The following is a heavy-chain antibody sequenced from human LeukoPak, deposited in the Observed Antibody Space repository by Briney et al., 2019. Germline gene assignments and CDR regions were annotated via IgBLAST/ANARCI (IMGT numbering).Heavy chain of an antibody. CDR3: TRNGGRGRSHFDY. D-gene: IGHD4-23*01. V-gene: IGHV3-49*03. CDR2: IRSKAYGGTT. J-gene: IGHJ4*02. CDR1: GFTFGDYA. Sequence: GGSLRLSCAASGFTFGDYAMSWFRQAPGKGLEWVSHIRSKAYGGTTEYAASVKGRFSISRDDSKSIAYLQMNGLKIEGTGVYYCTRNGGRGRSHFDYWGQGTLVTVSS.